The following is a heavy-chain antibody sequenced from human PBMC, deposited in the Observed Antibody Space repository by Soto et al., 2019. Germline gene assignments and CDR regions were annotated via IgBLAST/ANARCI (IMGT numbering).Heavy chain of an antibody. D-gene: IGHD3-3*01. Sequence: PGGSLRLSCAAPGFTFSSYGMSWVRQVPGKGLEWISTLSGISDYIHYADSVRGRFTISRDNSKNTLYLQMDSLRAEDTATYYCAKNLWSGSGYFDYWGPGILVTVSS. CDR3: AKNLWSGSGYFDY. CDR1: GFTFSSYG. V-gene: IGHV3-23*01. CDR2: LSGISDYI. J-gene: IGHJ4*02.